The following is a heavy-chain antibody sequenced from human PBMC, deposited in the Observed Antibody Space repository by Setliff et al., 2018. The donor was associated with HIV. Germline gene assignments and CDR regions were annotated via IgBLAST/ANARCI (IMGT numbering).Heavy chain of an antibody. V-gene: IGHV1-8*02. CDR3: ARGPSINTIRARGYYMDV. Sequence: GASVKVSCKASGDTFTTYDINWVRQATGQGPEWIGWMNTNSGNTGYAQKFQVRVTMTRNTSISTAYMELSSLRSEDTAVYYCARGPSINTIRARGYYMDVWGKGTTVTVSS. J-gene: IGHJ6*03. CDR1: GDTFTTYD. CDR2: MNTNSGNT. D-gene: IGHD3-10*01.